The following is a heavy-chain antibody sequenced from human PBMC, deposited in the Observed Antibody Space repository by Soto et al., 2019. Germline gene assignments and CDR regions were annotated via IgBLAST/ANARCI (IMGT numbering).Heavy chain of an antibody. CDR3: AIDKAVAGYDFDY. V-gene: IGHV3-21*01. CDR2: ISSSSSYI. J-gene: IGHJ4*02. CDR1: GFTFSSYS. Sequence: GGSLRLSCAASGFTFSSYSMTWVRQAPGKGLEWVSSISSSSSYIYYADSVKGRFTISRDNAKNSLYLQMNSLRAEDTAVYYCAIDKAVAGYDFDYWARETSSPS. D-gene: IGHD6-19*01.